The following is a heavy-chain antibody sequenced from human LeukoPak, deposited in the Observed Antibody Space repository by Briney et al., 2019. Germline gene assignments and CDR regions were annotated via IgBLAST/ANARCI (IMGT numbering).Heavy chain of an antibody. CDR1: GGTFSSYT. CDR2: IIPILGIA. V-gene: IGHV1-69*02. Sequence: ASVKVSCKASGGTFSSYTISWVRQAPGQGLEWMGRIIPILGIANYAQKFQGRVTITADKSTSTAYMELSSLRSEDTAVYYCAGCYCSSTSCYNWFAPWGQGTLVTVSS. CDR3: AGCYCSSTSCYNWFAP. J-gene: IGHJ5*02. D-gene: IGHD2-2*01.